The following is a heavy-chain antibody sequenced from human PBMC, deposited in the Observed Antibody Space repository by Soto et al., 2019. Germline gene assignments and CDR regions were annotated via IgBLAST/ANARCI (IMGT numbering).Heavy chain of an antibody. V-gene: IGHV4-59*08. D-gene: IGHD4-17*01. CDR3: ARHDGDYYFDY. J-gene: IGHJ4*02. CDR2: IYYSGST. Sequence: PSETLSLTCTFSGGSISSYYWSWIRQPPGKGLEWIGYIYYSGSTNYNPSLKSRVTISVDTSKNQFSLKLSSVTAADTAVYYCARHDGDYYFDYWGQGTLVTVSS. CDR1: GGSISSYY.